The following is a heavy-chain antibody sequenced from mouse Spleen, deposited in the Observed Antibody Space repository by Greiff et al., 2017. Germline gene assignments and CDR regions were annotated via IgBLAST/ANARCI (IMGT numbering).Heavy chain of an antibody. CDR1: GYTFTSYV. V-gene: IGHV1-14*01. CDR2: INPYNDGT. Sequence: EVHLVESGPELVKPGASVKMSCKASGYTFTSYVMHWVKQKPGQGLEWIGYINPYNDGTKYNEKFKGKATLTSDKSSSTAYMELSSLTSEDSAVYYCASYWDEGDYWGQGTTLTVSS. D-gene: IGHD4-1*01. J-gene: IGHJ2*01. CDR3: ASYWDEGDY.